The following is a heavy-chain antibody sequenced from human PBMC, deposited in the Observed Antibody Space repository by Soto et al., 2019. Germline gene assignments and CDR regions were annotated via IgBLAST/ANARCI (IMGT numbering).Heavy chain of an antibody. V-gene: IGHV3-74*01. CDR1: GFTFSNYW. CDR2: INSDGSVS. Sequence: EVQLVESGGGLVQPGGSLRLSCAASGFTFSNYWMYWVRQAPGKGLVWVSRINSDGSVSSYADSVKGRLTISRDNVKNTLYLQMDSLRAENTAVYYCARGDCVGGTCYSLAGSFYYYIAVWGKGTTVTVFS. J-gene: IGHJ6*03. CDR3: ARGDCVGGTCYSLAGSFYYYIAV. D-gene: IGHD2-15*01.